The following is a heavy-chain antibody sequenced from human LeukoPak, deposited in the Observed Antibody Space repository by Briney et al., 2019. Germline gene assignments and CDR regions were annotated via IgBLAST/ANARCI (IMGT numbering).Heavy chain of an antibody. Sequence: SETLSLTCTVSGGSISSSSYYWGWIRQSPGKGMEWIGNIYYSGSTYYNASLKSRVTISVETSKNQFSLKLSSVTAADTAVYYCARGGGGVVVPAAIHMDVWGKGTTVTVSS. CDR3: ARGGGGVVVPAAIHMDV. V-gene: IGHV4-39*07. CDR2: IYYSGST. CDR1: GGSISSSSYY. J-gene: IGHJ6*03. D-gene: IGHD2-2*01.